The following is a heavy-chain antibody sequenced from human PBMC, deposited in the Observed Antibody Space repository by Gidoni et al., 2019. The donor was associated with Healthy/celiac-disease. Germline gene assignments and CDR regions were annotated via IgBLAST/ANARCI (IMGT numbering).Heavy chain of an antibody. CDR2: LSSSSSSI. J-gene: IGHJ5*02. CDR1: GVTSGSYS. V-gene: IGHV3-21*01. CDR3: AREIWGTVTTWFDP. Sequence: EVQLVESGGGLVKPGGSRRLPWAASGVTSGSYSMNWVRQAPGKGLEWVSSLSSSSSSISYADSVKGRFPISRDNAKNSLYLQMNSLRAEDTAVYYCAREIWGTVTTWFDPWGQGTLVTVSS. D-gene: IGHD4-4*01.